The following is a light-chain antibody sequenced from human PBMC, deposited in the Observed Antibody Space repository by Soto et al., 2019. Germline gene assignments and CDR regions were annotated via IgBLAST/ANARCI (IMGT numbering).Light chain of an antibody. Sequence: QSALTQPASVSGSPGQSITISCTGTSSDDGGYNYVSWYQQHPGKAPKLMIYDVSNRPSGVSNRFSGSKSGNTASLTISGLQAEDEADYYCSSYTSSSSVVFGGGTKLTVL. CDR2: DVS. V-gene: IGLV2-14*01. CDR3: SSYTSSSSVV. CDR1: SSDDGGYNY. J-gene: IGLJ2*01.